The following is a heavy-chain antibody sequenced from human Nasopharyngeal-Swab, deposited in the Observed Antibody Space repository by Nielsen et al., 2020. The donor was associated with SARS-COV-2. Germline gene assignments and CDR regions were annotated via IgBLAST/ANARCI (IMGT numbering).Heavy chain of an antibody. V-gene: IGHV3-33*01. CDR1: GFTFSSYG. D-gene: IGHD4-23*01. CDR3: ARGDRYGGNALDAFDI. Sequence: GGSLRLSCAASGFTFSSYGMHWVRQAPGKGLEWVAVIWYDGSNKYYADSVKGRFTISRDNSKSTLYLQMNSLRAEDTAVYYCARGDRYGGNALDAFDIWGQGTMVTVSS. CDR2: IWYDGSNK. J-gene: IGHJ3*02.